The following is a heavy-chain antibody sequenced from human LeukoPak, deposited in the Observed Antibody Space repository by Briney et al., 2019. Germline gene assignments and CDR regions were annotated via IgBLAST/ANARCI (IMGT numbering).Heavy chain of an antibody. V-gene: IGHV1-18*01. CDR3: ARFGASSSWGYYFDY. Sequence: ASVTVSCKASGYTFTSYGISWVRQAPGQGLEWMGWISAYNGNTNYAQKLQGRVTMTTDTSTSTAYMELRSLRSDDTAVYYCARFGASSSWGYYFDYWGQGTLVTVSS. D-gene: IGHD6-13*01. CDR2: ISAYNGNT. J-gene: IGHJ4*02. CDR1: GYTFTSYG.